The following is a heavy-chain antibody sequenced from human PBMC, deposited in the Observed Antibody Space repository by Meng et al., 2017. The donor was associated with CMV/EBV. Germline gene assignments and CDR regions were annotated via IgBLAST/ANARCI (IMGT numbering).Heavy chain of an antibody. D-gene: IGHD2-2*01. CDR3: ARRYCSSTSCQRYFDY. CDR1: GYTFTNYD. CDR2: INPNSGGT. Sequence: ASVKVSCKASGYTFTNYDINWVRQATGQGLEWMGWINPNSGGTNYAQKFQGRVTMTRDTSISTAYMELSRLRSDDTAVYYCARRYCSSTSCQRYFDYWGQGTLVTVSS. V-gene: IGHV1-2*02. J-gene: IGHJ4*02.